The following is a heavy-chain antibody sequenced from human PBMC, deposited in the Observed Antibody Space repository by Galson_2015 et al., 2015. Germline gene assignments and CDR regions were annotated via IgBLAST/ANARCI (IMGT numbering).Heavy chain of an antibody. Sequence: SCKASGYTFISYAMHWVRQAPGQRLAWMGWINADNGNTKYSQKFQGRVTITRDTSANTAYMGLSGLTSEDTAVYYCARVPGVIAVAGTFDYWGQGTLVTVSS. CDR2: INADNGNT. J-gene: IGHJ4*02. CDR1: GYTFISYA. V-gene: IGHV1-3*01. CDR3: ARVPGVIAVAGTFDY. D-gene: IGHD6-19*01.